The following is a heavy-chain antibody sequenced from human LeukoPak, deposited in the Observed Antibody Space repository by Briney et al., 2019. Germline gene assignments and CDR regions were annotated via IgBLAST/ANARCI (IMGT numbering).Heavy chain of an antibody. CDR1: GITFSSYG. D-gene: IGHD3-10*01. V-gene: IGHV3-30*02. CDR3: AKDGDPYYYGSGSYLTYYFDY. Sequence: GGTLRLSCAASGITFSSYGMHWVRQAPGKGLEWVAFIRYDGSNKYYADSVKGRFTISRDNSKNTLYLQMNSLRAEDTAVYYCAKDGDPYYYGSGSYLTYYFDYWGQGTLVTVSS. CDR2: IRYDGSNK. J-gene: IGHJ4*02.